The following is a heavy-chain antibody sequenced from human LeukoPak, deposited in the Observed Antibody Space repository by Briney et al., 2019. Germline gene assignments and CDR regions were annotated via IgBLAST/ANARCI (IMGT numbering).Heavy chain of an antibody. CDR1: GFTFRNYG. J-gene: IGHJ4*02. D-gene: IGHD5-18*01. Sequence: GGSLRLSCAASGFTFRNYGMHWVRQAPGKGLEWVALIRYDGSKKDYADSVKGRFTISRDNSKNTLYLQMVSLRAEDTAVYYCARTGDTERFDFWDQGTLVTVSS. CDR2: IRYDGSKK. V-gene: IGHV3-33*01. CDR3: ARTGDTERFDF.